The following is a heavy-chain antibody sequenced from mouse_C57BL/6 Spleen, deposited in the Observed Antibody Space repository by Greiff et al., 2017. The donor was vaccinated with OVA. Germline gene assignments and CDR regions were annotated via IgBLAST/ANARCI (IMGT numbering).Heavy chain of an antibody. D-gene: IGHD2-3*01. CDR1: GFTFSDAW. J-gene: IGHJ1*03. CDR3: NSDDGPYWDFDD. Sequence: DVQLQESGGGLVQPGGSMKLSCAASGFTFSDAWMDWVRQSPEKGLEWVAEIRNKANNHATYYAESVKGRFTISRDDSKRSVYLQMNSVRAEDTGSYDWNSDDGPYWDFDDWGTGTTVTVSS. V-gene: IGHV6-6*01. CDR2: IRNKANNHAT.